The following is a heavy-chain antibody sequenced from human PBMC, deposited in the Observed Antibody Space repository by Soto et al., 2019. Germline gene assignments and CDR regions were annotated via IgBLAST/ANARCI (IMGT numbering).Heavy chain of an antibody. Sequence: EVQLLESAGGLVQPGGSLRLSCAASGFTFSTYAMSWVRQAPGKGLEWVSGMSGSGGSTYYADSVKGRFTISRDNSKNTLYLQMNSLRAEDTAVYYCMNLYSYGSGSYYKWGQGTLVTVSS. V-gene: IGHV3-23*01. CDR1: GFTFSTYA. CDR2: MSGSGGST. D-gene: IGHD3-10*01. CDR3: MNLYSYGSGSYYK. J-gene: IGHJ4*02.